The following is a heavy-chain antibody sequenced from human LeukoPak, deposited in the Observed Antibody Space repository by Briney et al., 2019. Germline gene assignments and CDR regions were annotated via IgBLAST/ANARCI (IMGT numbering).Heavy chain of an antibody. D-gene: IGHD1-7*01. CDR1: GGSISSYY. Sequence: PSETLSLTCTVSGGSISSYYWSWIRQPPGKGLEWIGYIYYSGSTNHNPSLKSRVTISVDTSKNQFSLKLSSVTAADTAVYYCARGWTGTTNWFDPWGQGTLVTVSS. V-gene: IGHV4-59*01. CDR2: IYYSGST. J-gene: IGHJ5*02. CDR3: ARGWTGTTNWFDP.